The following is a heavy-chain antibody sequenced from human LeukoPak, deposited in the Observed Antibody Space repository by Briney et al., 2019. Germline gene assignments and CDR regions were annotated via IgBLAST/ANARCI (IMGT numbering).Heavy chain of an antibody. CDR1: GYTFTGYY. CDR3: ARVLAVAGTEYYYYYYGMDV. Sequence: ASVKVSCKASGYTFTGYYMHWVRQAPGQGLEWMGWINPNSGDTNYAQKLQGRVTMTTDTSTSTAYMELRSLRSDDTAVYYCARVLAVAGTEYYYYYYGMDVWGQGTTVTVSS. D-gene: IGHD6-19*01. J-gene: IGHJ6*02. V-gene: IGHV1-2*02. CDR2: INPNSGDT.